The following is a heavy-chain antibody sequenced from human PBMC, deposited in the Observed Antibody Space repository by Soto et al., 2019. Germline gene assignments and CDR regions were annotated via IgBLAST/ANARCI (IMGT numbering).Heavy chain of an antibody. J-gene: IGHJ5*02. V-gene: IGHV4-31*03. CDR2: IYYSGST. CDR3: ARAVVVVSNWFDP. CDR1: GGSISSGGYY. Sequence: QVQLQESGPGLVKPSQTLSLTCTVSGGSISSGGYYWSWIRQHPGKGLEWIGYIYYSGSTYYNPSLKSRVTTSVDTSKNQFSLKLSSVTAADTAVYYCARAVVVVSNWFDPWGQGTLVTVSS. D-gene: IGHD2-15*01.